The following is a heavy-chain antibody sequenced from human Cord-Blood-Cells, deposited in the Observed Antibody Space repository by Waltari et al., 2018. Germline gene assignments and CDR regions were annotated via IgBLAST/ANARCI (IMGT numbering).Heavy chain of an antibody. CDR2: LNHSGST. Sequence: QVQLQQWGAGLLKPSETLSLTCAVYGGSFSGYYWSWIRQPPGKGLEWIGELNHSGSTSYSPALKGRGTISVDTSKNQFSRKLSSVTAADTAVYYCARGLLVYGGRYYYYGMDVWGQGTTVTVSS. CDR1: GGSFSGYY. V-gene: IGHV4-34*01. D-gene: IGHD4-17*01. CDR3: ARGLLVYGGRYYYYGMDV. J-gene: IGHJ6*02.